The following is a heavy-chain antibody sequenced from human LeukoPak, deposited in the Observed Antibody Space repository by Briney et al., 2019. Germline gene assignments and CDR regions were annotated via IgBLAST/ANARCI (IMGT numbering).Heavy chain of an antibody. CDR3: ARGTAKYSSGNWSDP. Sequence: SETLSLTCTVSGGSISSGDYYWSWIRQPPGKGLEWIGYIYYSGSTYYNPSLKSRVTISVDTSKNQFSLKLSSVTAADTAVYYCARGTAKYSSGNWSDPWGQGTLVTVSS. CDR1: GGSISSGDYY. D-gene: IGHD6-25*01. J-gene: IGHJ5*02. CDR2: IYYSGST. V-gene: IGHV4-30-4*08.